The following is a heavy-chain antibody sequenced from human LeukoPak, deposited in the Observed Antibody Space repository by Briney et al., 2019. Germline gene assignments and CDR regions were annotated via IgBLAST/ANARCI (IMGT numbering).Heavy chain of an antibody. J-gene: IGHJ4*02. Sequence: GGSLRLSCEASGLTHSRYAMSWVPQAPGKGLAWGSVLSSSADSTYYADSVKGRFTISRDNSQNTLFLQMNSLRAEDTAVYYCAKPLEKYTYGGNFDYWGQGILVTVSS. V-gene: IGHV3-23*01. CDR3: AKPLEKYTYGGNFDY. CDR1: GLTHSRYA. D-gene: IGHD4-23*01. CDR2: LSSSADST.